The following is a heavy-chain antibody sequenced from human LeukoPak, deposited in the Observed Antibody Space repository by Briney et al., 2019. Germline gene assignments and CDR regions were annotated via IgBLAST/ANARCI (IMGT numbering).Heavy chain of an antibody. J-gene: IGHJ4*02. D-gene: IGHD5-12*01. CDR3: ARGGGYSGYGTFDY. V-gene: IGHV4-61*01. Sequence: SETLSLTCTVSGGSVSSGSYYWSWLRQPPGKGLEWIGYIYYSGSTNYNPSLKSRVTISVYTSKNQFSLKLSSVTAAETAVYYCARGGGYSGYGTFDYWGQGTLVTVSS. CDR1: GGSVSSGSYY. CDR2: IYYSGST.